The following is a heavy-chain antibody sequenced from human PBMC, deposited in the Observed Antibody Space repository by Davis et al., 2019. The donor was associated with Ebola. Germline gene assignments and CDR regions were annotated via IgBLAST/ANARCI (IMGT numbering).Heavy chain of an antibody. CDR3: AKALKGGFDY. Sequence: PGGSLRLSCAASGFTFSSYGMHWVRQAPGKGLEWVSGISWNSGSIGYADSVKGRFTISRDNAKNSLYLQMNSLRAEDTALYYCAKALKGGFDYWGQGTLVTVSS. J-gene: IGHJ4*02. CDR1: GFTFSSYG. CDR2: ISWNSGSI. V-gene: IGHV3-9*01.